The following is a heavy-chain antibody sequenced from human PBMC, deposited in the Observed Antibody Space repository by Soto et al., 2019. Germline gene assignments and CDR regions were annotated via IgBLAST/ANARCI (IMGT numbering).Heavy chain of an antibody. D-gene: IGHD5-12*01. V-gene: IGHV4-31*03. CDR1: GGSISSGGYY. Sequence: ASETLSLTCTVSGGSISSGGYYWSWIRQHPGKGLEWIGYIYYSGSTYYNPSLKSRVTISVDTSKNQFSLKLSSVTAADTAVYYCARALRGYSGYWDPRPYYFDYWGQGTLVTVSS. CDR2: IYYSGST. J-gene: IGHJ4*02. CDR3: ARALRGYSGYWDPRPYYFDY.